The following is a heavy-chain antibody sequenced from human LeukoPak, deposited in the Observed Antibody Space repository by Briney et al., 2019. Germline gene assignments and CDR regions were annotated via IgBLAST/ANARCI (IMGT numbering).Heavy chain of an antibody. CDR2: IWSDGSNK. CDR1: GFTFSTYA. CDR3: ARDISQQLGPGFDY. J-gene: IGHJ4*02. V-gene: IGHV3-33*01. Sequence: GGSLRLSCVASGFTFSTYAMRWVRQAPGKGLEWVSAIWSDGSNKYYADSVKGRFTISRDNSKNTLYLQMNSLRAEDTAVYYCARDISQQLGPGFDYWGQGTLVTVSS. D-gene: IGHD6-13*01.